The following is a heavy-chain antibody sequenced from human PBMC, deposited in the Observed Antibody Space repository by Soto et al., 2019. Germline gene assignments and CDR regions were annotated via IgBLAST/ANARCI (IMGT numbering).Heavy chain of an antibody. CDR2: MTGSGGFT. CDR3: AKGHCDHDCYVFDS. CDR1: GFSFSAYA. J-gene: IGHJ4*02. V-gene: IGHV3-23*01. Sequence: PGGSLRLSCAASGFSFSAYAMSWVRQAPGKGLEWVSGMTGSGGFTYYADSVKGRFTISRDNSKNTLYVQMNSLRAEDTAVYYCAKGHCDHDCYVFDSWGQGTLVTVSS. D-gene: IGHD2-21*02.